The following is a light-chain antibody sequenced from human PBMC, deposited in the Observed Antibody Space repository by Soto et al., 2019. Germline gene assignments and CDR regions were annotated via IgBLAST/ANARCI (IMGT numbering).Light chain of an antibody. Sequence: SYDLTQPPSVSVAPGQTSEISCAGDNIESTGVHWYQQKPGQAPVLVVYDDSDRPSEIPERFSGSNSGNTATLTISRVEAGDEADYYCQVWHSGSDQYVFGAGTKVTV. CDR2: DDS. CDR1: NIESTG. J-gene: IGLJ1*01. CDR3: QVWHSGSDQYV. V-gene: IGLV3-21*02.